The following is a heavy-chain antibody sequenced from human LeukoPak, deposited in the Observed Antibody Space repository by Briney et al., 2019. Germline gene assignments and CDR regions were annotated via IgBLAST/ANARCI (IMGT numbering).Heavy chain of an antibody. CDR3: ARVGYGYDASGYYYY. D-gene: IGHD3-22*01. Sequence: SETLSLTCSVSGYSISSGFYWAWIRQPPGKGLEYIGTIYHSGSTYYNPSLKSRVTVSVHTSKNQFSLQLRSVTAADTALYYCARVGYGYDASGYYYYWGQGALVTVSS. J-gene: IGHJ4*02. V-gene: IGHV4-38-2*02. CDR2: IYHSGST. CDR1: GYSISSGFY.